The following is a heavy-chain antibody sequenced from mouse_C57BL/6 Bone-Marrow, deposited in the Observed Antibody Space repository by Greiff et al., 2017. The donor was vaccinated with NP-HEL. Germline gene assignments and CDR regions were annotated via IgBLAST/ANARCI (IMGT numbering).Heavy chain of an antibody. CDR3: VKVDNYVLYYCDY. Sequence: QVQLQQPGAELVKPGASVKLSCKASGYTFTSYWMHWVKQRPGQGLEWIGMIHPNSGSTNYNEKFKSKATLTVDKSSSTAYMQLSSLTSEDSAVDYCVKVDNYVLYYCDYWGQGTTLTVSS. J-gene: IGHJ2*01. V-gene: IGHV1-64*01. CDR1: GYTFTSYW. CDR2: IHPNSGST. D-gene: IGHD1-3*01.